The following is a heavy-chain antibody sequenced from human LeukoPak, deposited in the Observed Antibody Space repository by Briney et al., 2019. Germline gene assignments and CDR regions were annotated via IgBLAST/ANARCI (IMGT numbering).Heavy chain of an antibody. CDR2: IIGSGIST. V-gene: IGHV3-23*01. Sequence: PGGSLRLCCAASGFTFSGYAMSWVRQAPGKGLEWVSVIIGSGISTYNADSVKGRFTISRDNSKNTLYLQMNSLRAEDTAVYYCAKADYYDSNTYRAQFIQHWGQGTLVTVSS. CDR1: GFTFSGYA. CDR3: AKADYYDSNTYRAQFIQH. D-gene: IGHD3-22*01. J-gene: IGHJ1*01.